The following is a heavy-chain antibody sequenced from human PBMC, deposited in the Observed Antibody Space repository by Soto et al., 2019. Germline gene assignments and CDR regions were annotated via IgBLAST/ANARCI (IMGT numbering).Heavy chain of an antibody. Sequence: SETLSLTCGVSGGSISSSNCWSLVRQPPGKGLEWIGEIYHSGSTNYNPSLKSRVTISVDKSKNQFSLKLSSVTAADTAVYYCARDNWRRESLFWGQGTLVTVSS. CDR2: IYHSGST. CDR3: ARDNWRRESLF. CDR1: GGSISSSNC. J-gene: IGHJ4*02. D-gene: IGHD3-3*01. V-gene: IGHV4-4*02.